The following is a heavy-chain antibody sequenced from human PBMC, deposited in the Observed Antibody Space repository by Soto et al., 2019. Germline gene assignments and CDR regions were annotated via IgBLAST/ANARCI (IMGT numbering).Heavy chain of an antibody. J-gene: IGHJ4*02. D-gene: IGHD2-15*01. Sequence: QVQLVQSGAEVEKPGASVKFSGTASGYTFTRNSMHWVRQAPGQGLELMGIINPIGGSTSYAQKVQDRVNITRDTSSSTVYMELSSLSSEDTAVYYCARERGDIVVVVAATPDCPLDYWGQGTLVTVSS. CDR3: ARERGDIVVVVAATPDCPLDY. V-gene: IGHV1-46*03. CDR1: GYTFTRNS. CDR2: INPIGGST.